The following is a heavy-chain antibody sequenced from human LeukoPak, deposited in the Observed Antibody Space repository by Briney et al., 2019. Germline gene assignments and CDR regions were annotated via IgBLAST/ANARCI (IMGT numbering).Heavy chain of an antibody. Sequence: PSETLSLTCSVSAGSISSSSSYWGWIRQPPGKGLEWIANVYYTGNSFYNPSLKSRITVSVDTSKNQFSLKLTSVTAADTAAYYCSHSYILDRPFAYYFDYWGQGALVTISS. J-gene: IGHJ4*02. D-gene: IGHD3-9*01. CDR3: SHSYILDRPFAYYFDY. CDR2: VYYTGNS. CDR1: AGSISSSSSY. V-gene: IGHV4-39*01.